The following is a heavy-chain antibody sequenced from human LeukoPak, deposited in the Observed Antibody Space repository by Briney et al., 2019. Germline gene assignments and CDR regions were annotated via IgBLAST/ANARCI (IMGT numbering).Heavy chain of an antibody. CDR1: AFTFSAFG. CDR3: AKDTRNSGSTPAYYFDN. J-gene: IGHJ4*02. Sequence: GGSLRLSCAASAFTFSAFGMHWVRQAPGKGLEWVAAISYDGSNEYYRDSVKGRFNISRDNSKNTLYLRINSLRAEDTAVYYCAKDTRNSGSTPAYYFDNWGQGTLVTVSS. V-gene: IGHV3-30*18. D-gene: IGHD1-26*01. CDR2: ISYDGSNE.